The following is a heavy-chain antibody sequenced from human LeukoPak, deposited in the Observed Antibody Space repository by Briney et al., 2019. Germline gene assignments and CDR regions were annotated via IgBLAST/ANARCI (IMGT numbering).Heavy chain of an antibody. CDR3: AKTQGFFDH. CDR1: GFTFSNNG. V-gene: IGHV3-23*01. CDR2: ISDGGDTT. Sequence: GGSLRLSCAASGFTFSNNGMTWVRQAPGKGMEWVTGISDGGDTTYDAGSVKGRFTVSRDNSKNILYLQMNSLRAEDTAIYYCAKTQGFFDHWGQGSLVAVSS. J-gene: IGHJ4*02.